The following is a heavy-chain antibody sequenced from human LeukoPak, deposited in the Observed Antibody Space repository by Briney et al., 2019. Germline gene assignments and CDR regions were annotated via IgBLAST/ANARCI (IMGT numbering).Heavy chain of an antibody. Sequence: SVKVSCKASGGTFSSYAISWVRQAPGQGLEWMGGIIPIFGTANYGQKFQGSVTITTDESTSTAYMELSSLRSEDTAVYCCARGPYCSSTSCRYYYYYMDVWGKGTTVTVSS. CDR1: GGTFSSYA. D-gene: IGHD2-2*01. CDR2: IIPIFGTA. V-gene: IGHV1-69*05. CDR3: ARGPYCSSTSCRYYYYYMDV. J-gene: IGHJ6*03.